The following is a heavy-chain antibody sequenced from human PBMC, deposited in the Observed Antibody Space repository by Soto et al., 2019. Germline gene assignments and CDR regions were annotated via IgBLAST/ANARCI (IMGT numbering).Heavy chain of an antibody. CDR1: GYSFTRYC. CDR2: IDPSDSYT. CDR3: ARRAGGRYNWFDP. Sequence: GESLHISCKRSGYSFTRYCISWVRQLPGKGLEWMGRIDPSDSYTNYSPSFQGHVTISADKSISTAYLQGSSLKASDTAMYCCARRAGGRYNWFDPWGQGTLVTVSS. J-gene: IGHJ5*02. D-gene: IGHD6-19*01. V-gene: IGHV5-10-1*01.